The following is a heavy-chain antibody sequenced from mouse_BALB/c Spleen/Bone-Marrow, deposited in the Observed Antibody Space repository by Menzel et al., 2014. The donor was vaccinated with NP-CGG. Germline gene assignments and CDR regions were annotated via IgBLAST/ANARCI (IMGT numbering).Heavy chain of an antibody. J-gene: IGHJ4*01. V-gene: IGHV1S34*01. CDR3: ARSEGTYYYGRSYALDY. D-gene: IGHD1-1*01. CDR2: ISCYNGAT. CDR1: DYSFTDYY. Sequence: LVKTGASVKISCKASDYSFTDYYMHWVKQTHGKSLEWIGYISCYNGATSYNQKFKGKATFTVDTSSSTAYMQFSSLTSEDSAVYYCARSEGTYYYGRSYALDYWGQGTSVTVSS.